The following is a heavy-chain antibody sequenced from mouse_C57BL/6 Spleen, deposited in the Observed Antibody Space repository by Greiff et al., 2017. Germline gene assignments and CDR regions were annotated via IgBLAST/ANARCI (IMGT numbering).Heavy chain of an antibody. J-gene: IGHJ2*01. CDR2: ISDGGSYT. V-gene: IGHV5-4*01. Sequence: EVKLMESGGGLVKPGGSLKLSCAASGFTFSSYAMSWVRQTPEKRLEWVATISDGGSYTYYPDNVKGRFTISRDNAKNNLYLQMSHLKSEDTAMYYCARESVGLDYWGQGTTLTVSS. CDR1: GFTFSSYA. CDR3: ARESVGLDY. D-gene: IGHD4-1*01.